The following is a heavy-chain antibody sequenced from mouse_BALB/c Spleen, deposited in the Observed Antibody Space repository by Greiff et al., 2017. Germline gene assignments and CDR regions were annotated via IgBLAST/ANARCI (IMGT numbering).Heavy chain of an antibody. CDR1: GFSLTSYG. V-gene: IGHV2-9*02. CDR3: GREEDYDYDGTHYYAMDY. D-gene: IGHD2-4*01. J-gene: IGHJ4*01. CDR2: IWAGGST. Sequence: VQRVESGPGLVAPSQSLSITCTVSGFSLTSYGVHWVRLPPGKGLDWLGVIWAGGSTNYNSALMSRLSISKDNSKSPVFLKMNSLQTDDTAMYFCGREEDYDYDGTHYYAMDYWGRGSSVTGSS.